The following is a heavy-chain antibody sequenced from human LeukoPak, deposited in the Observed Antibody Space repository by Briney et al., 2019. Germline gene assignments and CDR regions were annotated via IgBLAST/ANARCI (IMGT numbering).Heavy chain of an antibody. CDR3: AKDRKRYSGSYPSGFDP. CDR2: INPNSGGT. J-gene: IGHJ5*02. Sequence: GASVKVSCKASGYTFTGYYMHWVRQAPGQGLEWMGWINPNSGGTNYAQKFQGRVTMTRDTSISTAYMELSRLRSDDTAVYYCAKDRKRYSGSYPSGFDPWGQGTLVTVSS. D-gene: IGHD1-26*01. V-gene: IGHV1-2*02. CDR1: GYTFTGYY.